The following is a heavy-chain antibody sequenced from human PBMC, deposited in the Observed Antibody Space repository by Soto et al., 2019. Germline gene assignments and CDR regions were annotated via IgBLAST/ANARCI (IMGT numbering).Heavy chain of an antibody. V-gene: IGHV3-9*01. D-gene: IGHD2-15*01. CDR3: VKDNVGVYCSGGSCYFDY. Sequence: PGGSLRLSCVASAFSLDHYAMHWVRQAPGKGLEWVSGISWDSGVIDYADSVRGRFTISRDNAKNSLYLQMTSLRAEDTALYYCVKDNVGVYCSGGSCYFDYWGQGSLVTVSS. CDR2: ISWDSGVI. CDR1: AFSLDHYA. J-gene: IGHJ4*02.